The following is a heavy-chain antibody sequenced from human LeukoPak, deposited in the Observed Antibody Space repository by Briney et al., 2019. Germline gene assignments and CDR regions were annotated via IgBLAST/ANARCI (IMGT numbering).Heavy chain of an antibody. CDR2: IYPGDSDT. CDR3: ARSGYYDFWSGYYTGIHYFDY. Sequence: RGESLKISCKCSGYSFTSYWIGWVRQMPGKGLEWMGIIYPGDSDTRYSPSFQGQVTISADKSISTAYLQWSSLKASDTAMYYCARSGYYDFWSGYYTGIHYFDYWGQGTLVTVSS. D-gene: IGHD3-3*01. V-gene: IGHV5-51*01. CDR1: GYSFTSYW. J-gene: IGHJ4*02.